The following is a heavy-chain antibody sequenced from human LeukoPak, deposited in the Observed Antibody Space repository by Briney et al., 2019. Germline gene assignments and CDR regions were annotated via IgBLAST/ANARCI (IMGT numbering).Heavy chain of an antibody. Sequence: PSETLSLTCTVSGGSISSGHYYWSWIRQPPGKGLEWIGYISYSGSTYYNPPLKSRLTIAVDTSKNQFSLKLSSVTDADTAVYYCARGSVAGTFYYYGMDVWGQGTTVTVSS. V-gene: IGHV4-30-4*01. CDR1: GGSISSGHYY. CDR3: ARGSVAGTFYYYGMDV. J-gene: IGHJ6*02. D-gene: IGHD6-19*01. CDR2: ISYSGST.